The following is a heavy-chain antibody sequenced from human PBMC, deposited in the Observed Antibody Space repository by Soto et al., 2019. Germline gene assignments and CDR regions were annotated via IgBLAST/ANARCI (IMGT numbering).Heavy chain of an antibody. CDR2: ITHGGST. D-gene: IGHD3-3*01. V-gene: IGHV4-34*01. Sequence: QVQLQQWGAGLLKPSETLSLTCAVYSGSFSGYYYSWIRQPPGKGLEWIGEITHGGSTTYSPSLKSRVTMSLDTSKNQFSLKMTSVTAADTAVYYCARGRLFLTPSGLAITYFDYWGQASLVSVSS. J-gene: IGHJ4*02. CDR3: ARGRLFLTPSGLAITYFDY. CDR1: SGSFSGYY.